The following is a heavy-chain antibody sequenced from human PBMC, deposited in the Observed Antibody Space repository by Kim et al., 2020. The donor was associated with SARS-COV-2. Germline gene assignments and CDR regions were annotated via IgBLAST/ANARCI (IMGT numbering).Heavy chain of an antibody. Sequence: GGSLRLSCAASGFTFSSYAMHWVRQAPGKGLEWVTVISYDGSNKYYADSVKGRFTISRDNSKYTLYLQMNSLRGDDTAVYFCARDSSSSTDYYYVMDVWGQGTTVTVSS. CDR3: ARDSSSSTDYYYVMDV. D-gene: IGHD6-6*01. J-gene: IGHJ6*02. V-gene: IGHV3-30-3*01. CDR2: ISYDGSNK. CDR1: GFTFSSYA.